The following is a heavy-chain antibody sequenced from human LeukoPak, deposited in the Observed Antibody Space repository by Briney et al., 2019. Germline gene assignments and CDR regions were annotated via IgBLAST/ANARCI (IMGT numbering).Heavy chain of an antibody. CDR3: ARDGYVVRGVINYYGMDV. D-gene: IGHD3-10*01. V-gene: IGHV3-30-3*01. J-gene: IGHJ6*02. CDR2: ISYDGSNK. Sequence: GGSLRLSCAASGFTFSSYAMHWVRQAPGKGLEWVAVISYDGSNKYYADSVKGRFTISRDNSKNTLYLQMNSLRAEDTAVYYCARDGYVVRGVINYYGMDVWGQGTTVTVSS. CDR1: GFTFSSYA.